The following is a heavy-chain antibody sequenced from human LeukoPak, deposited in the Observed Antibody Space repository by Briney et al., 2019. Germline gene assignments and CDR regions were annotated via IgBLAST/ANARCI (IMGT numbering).Heavy chain of an antibody. CDR2: IYYSGSI. CDR1: GGSINSSGYY. Sequence: PSETLSLTCTVSGGSINSSGYYWGWIRQPPGKGLEWIGSIYYSGSIYYNPSLRSRATISVDTPKNQFSLKLSSVTAADTAVYYCAREGLRGDYWGQGTLVTVSS. J-gene: IGHJ4*02. V-gene: IGHV4-39*07. CDR3: AREGLRGDY. D-gene: IGHD2-15*01.